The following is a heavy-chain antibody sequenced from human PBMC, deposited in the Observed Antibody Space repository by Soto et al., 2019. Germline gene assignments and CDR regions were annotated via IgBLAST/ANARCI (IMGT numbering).Heavy chain of an antibody. Sequence: QITLKESGPPLVKPTQTLTLTCTFSGFSLSTTGVGVGWIRQPPGKALQWLALIFWDDDKRYSPSLKSRLTITKDTSKNRVVLTMTNMDPVDTATYYCAHSSAFGTFDYWGQGTLVTVPS. CDR2: IFWDDDK. V-gene: IGHV2-5*02. J-gene: IGHJ4*02. D-gene: IGHD3-16*01. CDR1: GFSLSTTGVG. CDR3: AHSSAFGTFDY.